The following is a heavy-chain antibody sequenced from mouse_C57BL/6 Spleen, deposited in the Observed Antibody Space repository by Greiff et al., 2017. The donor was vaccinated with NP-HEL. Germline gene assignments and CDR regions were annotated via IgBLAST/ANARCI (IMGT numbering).Heavy chain of an antibody. D-gene: IGHD1-1*01. V-gene: IGHV1-26*01. CDR1: GYTFTDYY. CDR2: INPNNGGT. CDR3: ARDFITTVVATPY. J-gene: IGHJ3*01. Sequence: EVQLQQSGPELVKPGASVKISCKASGYTFTDYYMNWVKQSHGKSLEWIGDINPNNGGTSYNQKFKGKATLTVDKSSSTAYMELRSLTSEDSAVYYCARDFITTVVATPYWGQGTLVTVSA.